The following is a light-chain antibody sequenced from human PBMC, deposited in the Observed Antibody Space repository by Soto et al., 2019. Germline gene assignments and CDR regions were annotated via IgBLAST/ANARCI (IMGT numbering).Light chain of an antibody. V-gene: IGKV3-20*01. Sequence: EIVLTQSPGTLSLSPGERATLSCRASQSVSSSFLAWYQQKPGQAPRLLIYGASNRATGIPDRFSGSGSGTHFTLTISRLEPEDFAVYYCQQYGSTPKTFGQGTKVEIK. CDR3: QQYGSTPKT. CDR2: GAS. CDR1: QSVSSSF. J-gene: IGKJ1*01.